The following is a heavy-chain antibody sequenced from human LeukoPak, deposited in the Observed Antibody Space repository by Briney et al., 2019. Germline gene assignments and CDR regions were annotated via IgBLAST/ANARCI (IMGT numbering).Heavy chain of an antibody. D-gene: IGHD2-2*02. CDR2: IYYSGST. CDR1: GFTFGDYA. V-gene: IGHV4-59*01. CDR3: ARTVPAAIGRYYYGMDV. J-gene: IGHJ6*02. Sequence: PGGSLRLSCTASGFTFGDYAMSWIRQPPGKGLEWIGYIYYSGSTNYNPSLKSRVTISVDTSKNQFSLKLSSVTAADTAVYYCARTVPAAIGRYYYGMDVWGQGTTVTVSS.